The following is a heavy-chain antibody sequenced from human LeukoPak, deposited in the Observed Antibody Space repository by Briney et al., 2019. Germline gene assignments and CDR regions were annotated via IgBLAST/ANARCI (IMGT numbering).Heavy chain of an antibody. V-gene: IGHV4-38-2*01. Sequence: SETLSLTCAVSGYSISSGYYWGWIRQPPGKGLEWIGSIYHSGSTYYNPSLKSRVTISVDTSKNQFSLKLSSVTAADTAVYYCARQGITIFGVVTINYYYMDVWGKGTTVTVSS. CDR1: GYSISSGYY. J-gene: IGHJ6*03. CDR3: ARQGITIFGVVTINYYYMDV. D-gene: IGHD3-3*01. CDR2: IYHSGST.